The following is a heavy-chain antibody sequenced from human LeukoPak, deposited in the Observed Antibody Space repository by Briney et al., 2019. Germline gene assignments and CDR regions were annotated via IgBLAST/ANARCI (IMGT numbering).Heavy chain of an antibody. CDR3: ARSITIFGVAQSFGP. V-gene: IGHV1-69*02. D-gene: IGHD3-3*01. CDR2: IIPILGIA. Sequence: GASVKVSCKASGGTLSSYTISWLRQAPGQGLGWLGRIIPILGIANYAQKFQGRVTITADKSTSTAYMELSSLRSEDTAVYYCARSITIFGVAQSFGPWGQGTLITASS. CDR1: GGTLSSYT. J-gene: IGHJ5*02.